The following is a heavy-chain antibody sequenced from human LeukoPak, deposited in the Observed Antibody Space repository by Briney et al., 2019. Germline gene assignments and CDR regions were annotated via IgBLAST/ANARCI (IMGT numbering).Heavy chain of an antibody. CDR2: ISYDGSNK. J-gene: IGHJ6*03. D-gene: IGHD3-10*01. CDR3: AIVKYGSGSLIYYYYYMDV. V-gene: IGHV3-30*14. CDR1: GFTFSSYA. Sequence: GRSLRLSCAASGFTFSSYALHWVRQAPGKGLEWVAVISYDGSNKYYADSVKGRFTISRDNSKNTMYLQMNSLRAEDTAVYYCAIVKYGSGSLIYYYYYMDVWGKGTTVTISS.